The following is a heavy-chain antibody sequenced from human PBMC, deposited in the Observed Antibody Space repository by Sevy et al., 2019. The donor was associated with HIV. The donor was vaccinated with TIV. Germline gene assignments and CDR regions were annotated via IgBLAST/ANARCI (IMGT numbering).Heavy chain of an antibody. CDR1: GFTFSTYD. J-gene: IGHJ6*02. V-gene: IGHV3-30*02. CDR2: IRYDGSNK. D-gene: IGHD2-8*01. Sequence: GGSLRLSCAASGFTFSTYDMHWVRQAPGKGLEWVAYIRYDGSNKYYGDSVRGRFTISRDNSKSTLYGQLNSLRAEDTAVYYCARGRKTTQEWLEELDYYYGMDVWGQGTSVTVSS. CDR3: ARGRKTTQEWLEELDYYYGMDV.